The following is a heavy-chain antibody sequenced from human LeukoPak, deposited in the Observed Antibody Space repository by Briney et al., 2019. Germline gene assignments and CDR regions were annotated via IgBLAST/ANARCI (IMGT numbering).Heavy chain of an antibody. V-gene: IGHV1-69*13. CDR3: ARDKVGAAYFDY. D-gene: IGHD1-26*01. Sequence: SVTVSFKASGGTFSSYAISWVRQAPGQGLEWMGGIIPIFVTANYAQKFQGRVAITADESTSTAYMELSSLRSEDTAVYYCARDKVGAAYFDYWGQGTLVTVSS. CDR2: IIPIFVTA. J-gene: IGHJ4*02. CDR1: GGTFSSYA.